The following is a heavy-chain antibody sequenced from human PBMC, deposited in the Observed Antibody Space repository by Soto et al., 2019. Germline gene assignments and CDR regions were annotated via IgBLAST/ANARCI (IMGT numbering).Heavy chain of an antibody. CDR2: IYPGDSDT. CDR3: ARHRTSRITMVRGGYYYMDV. D-gene: IGHD3-10*01. CDR1: GYRFTSYW. V-gene: IGHV5-51*01. Sequence: GESLKISCQGSGYRFTSYWIGWVRQMPGKGLEWMGIIYPGDSDTRYSPSFQGQVTISADKSISTAYLQWSSLKASDTAMYYCARHRTSRITMVRGGYYYMDVWGKGTTVTVSS. J-gene: IGHJ6*03.